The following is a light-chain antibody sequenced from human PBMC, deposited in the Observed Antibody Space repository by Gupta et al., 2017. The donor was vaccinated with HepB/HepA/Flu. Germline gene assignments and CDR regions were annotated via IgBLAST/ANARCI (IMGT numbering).Light chain of an antibody. CDR1: QSISSW. Sequence: DIQMTQSPPTLSASVGDRVTITCRASQSISSWLAWYQQKPGKAPKLLIYKASSLESGVPSRFSGSGSGTEFTLTISSLQPDDFATYYCQQYKSDSWTFGQGTKVEIK. CDR3: QQYKSDSWT. V-gene: IGKV1-5*03. J-gene: IGKJ1*01. CDR2: KAS.